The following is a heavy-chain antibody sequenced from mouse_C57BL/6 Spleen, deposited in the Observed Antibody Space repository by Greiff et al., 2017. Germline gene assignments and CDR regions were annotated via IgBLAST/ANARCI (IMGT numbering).Heavy chain of an antibody. CDR3: ARGGDWVYYFDY. D-gene: IGHD4-1*01. CDR2: ISDGGSYT. V-gene: IGHV5-4*01. J-gene: IGHJ2*01. Sequence: EVQVVESGGGLVKPGGSLKLSCAASGFTFSSYAMSWVRQTPEKRLEWVATISDGGSYTYYPDNVKGRFTISRDNAKNNLYLQMSHLKSEDTAMYYCARGGDWVYYFDYWGQGTTLTVSS. CDR1: GFTFSSYA.